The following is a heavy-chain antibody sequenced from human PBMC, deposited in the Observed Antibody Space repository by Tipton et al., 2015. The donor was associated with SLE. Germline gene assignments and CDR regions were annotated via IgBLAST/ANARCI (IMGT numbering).Heavy chain of an antibody. CDR3: ARAGGYGNYFDY. CDR2: IYHSGST. D-gene: IGHD5-12*01. CDR1: GYSISSGYY. V-gene: IGHV4-38-2*01. Sequence: TLSLTCAVSGYSISSGYYWGWIRQPPGKGLGGIGGIYHSGSTNYNPSLKSRVTISVDTSKNQFSLKLSSVTAADTAVYYCARAGGYGNYFDYWGQGTLVTVSS. J-gene: IGHJ4*02.